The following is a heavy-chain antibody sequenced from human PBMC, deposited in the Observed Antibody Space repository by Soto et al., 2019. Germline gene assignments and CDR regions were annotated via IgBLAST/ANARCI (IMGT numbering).Heavy chain of an antibody. J-gene: IGHJ4*02. D-gene: IGHD3-22*01. CDR2: ITRGGSII. V-gene: IGHV3-11*01. Sequence: PGVSLRLSCAASGFTLSDYYMSWIRQGPGKGLKRVSYITRGGSIIYYADSWKGRFTISRDNAKNPLYLRLNILRAEDTPVYYSPRDLGYYDSSGDFDYWGRGPLVTVSS. CDR3: PRDLGYYDSSGDFDY. CDR1: GFTLSDYY.